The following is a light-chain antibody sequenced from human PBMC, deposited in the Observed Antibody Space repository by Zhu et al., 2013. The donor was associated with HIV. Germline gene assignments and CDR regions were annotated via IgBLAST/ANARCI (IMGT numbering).Light chain of an antibody. CDR1: SSDIGDYNH. CDR2: DVS. CDR3: CSYRDANTYV. V-gene: IGLV2-14*03. J-gene: IGLJ1*01. Sequence: QSVLTQPASVSGSPGQSITISCTGTSSDIGDYNHVSWYQQYPGKAPKLLIYDVSHRPQDSNHFSGSKSGNTASLAISGLQADDEADYYCCSYRDANTYVFGSGTKVTVL.